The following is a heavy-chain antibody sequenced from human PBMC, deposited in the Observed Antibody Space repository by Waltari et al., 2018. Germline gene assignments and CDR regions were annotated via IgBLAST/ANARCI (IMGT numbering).Heavy chain of an antibody. CDR3: TKDRQSIQFEY. D-gene: IGHD6-19*01. J-gene: IGHJ4*02. Sequence: EVQLLESGGGLVQPGGSLGLCCAAAGLTFSPDAMNWVRQAPGKGLEWVSTVDNSGGRTFYAASVQGRFTISRDNLRNTVYLQMNSLRAEDTALYYCTKDRQSIQFEYWGQGILVTVSS. V-gene: IGHV3-23*01. CDR1: GLTFSPDA. CDR2: VDNSGGRT.